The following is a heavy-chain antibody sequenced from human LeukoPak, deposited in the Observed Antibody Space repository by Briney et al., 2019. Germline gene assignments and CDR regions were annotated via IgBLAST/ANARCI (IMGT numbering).Heavy chain of an antibody. J-gene: IGHJ6*02. Sequence: SETLSLTCTVSGGSISSSSYYWGWIRQPPGKGLEWIGSIYYSGSTYYNPSLKSRVTISVDTSKNQFSLKLSSVTAADTAVYYCARDPGRATVVTRYYGMDVWGQGTTVTVSS. CDR3: ARDPGRATVVTRYYGMDV. D-gene: IGHD4-23*01. V-gene: IGHV4-39*07. CDR2: IYYSGST. CDR1: GGSISSSSYY.